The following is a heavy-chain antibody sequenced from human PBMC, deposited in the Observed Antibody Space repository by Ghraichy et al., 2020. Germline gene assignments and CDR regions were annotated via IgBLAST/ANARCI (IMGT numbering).Heavy chain of an antibody. CDR2: ISWNSGSI. Sequence: GGSLRLSCAASGFTFDDYAMHWVRQAPGKGLEWVSGISWNSGSIGYADSVKGRFTISRDNAKNSLYLQMNSLRAEDTALYYCARGGRGDGYKIPKNSAPMDVWGQGTTVTVSS. CDR1: GFTFDDYA. V-gene: IGHV3-9*01. J-gene: IGHJ6*02. CDR3: ARGGRGDGYKIPKNSAPMDV. D-gene: IGHD5-24*01.